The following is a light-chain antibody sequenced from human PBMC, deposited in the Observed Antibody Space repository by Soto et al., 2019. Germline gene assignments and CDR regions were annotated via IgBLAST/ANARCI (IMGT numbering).Light chain of an antibody. J-gene: IGKJ1*01. Sequence: DIQMTQSPSTLSASVGDRVTITCRASQSISSWLAWYQQKPGKAPKVLIYDASSLKSGVPSRFSGSGSETEFTLTISSLQPDDSATYYCQQYNSYSPATFGQGTKVDIK. CDR2: DAS. V-gene: IGKV1-5*01. CDR3: QQYNSYSPAT. CDR1: QSISSW.